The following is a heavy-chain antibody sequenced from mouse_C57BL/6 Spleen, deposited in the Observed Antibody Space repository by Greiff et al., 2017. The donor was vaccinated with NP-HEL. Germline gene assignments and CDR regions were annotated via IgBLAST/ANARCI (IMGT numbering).Heavy chain of an antibody. Sequence: VQLQQSGAELARPGASVKMSCKASGYTFTSYTMHWVKQRPGQGLEWIGYINPSSGYTKYNQKFKDKATLTADKSSSTAYMQLSSLTSEDSAVYYCARGDYYEGRLAMDYWGQGTSVTVSS. V-gene: IGHV1-4*01. CDR2: INPSSGYT. CDR3: ARGDYYEGRLAMDY. D-gene: IGHD1-1*01. CDR1: GYTFTSYT. J-gene: IGHJ4*01.